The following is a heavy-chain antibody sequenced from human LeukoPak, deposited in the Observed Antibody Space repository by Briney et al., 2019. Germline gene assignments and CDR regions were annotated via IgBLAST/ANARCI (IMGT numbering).Heavy chain of an antibody. CDR1: GFTFSSYG. D-gene: IGHD6-19*01. Sequence: GGSLRLSCAASGFTFSSYGIHWVRQAPGKGLEWVAVISYDGSNKYYADSVKGRFTISRDNSKNTLYLQMNSLRAEDTAVYYCAKDGYSSGWHFYFDYWGQGTLVTVSS. V-gene: IGHV3-30*18. CDR3: AKDGYSSGWHFYFDY. CDR2: ISYDGSNK. J-gene: IGHJ4*02.